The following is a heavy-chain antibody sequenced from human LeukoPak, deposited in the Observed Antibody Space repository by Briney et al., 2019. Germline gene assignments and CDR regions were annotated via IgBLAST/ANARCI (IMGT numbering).Heavy chain of an antibody. J-gene: IGHJ4*02. Sequence: GRSLRLSRAASGFTFSSHGMHWVRQAPGKGLEWVALIWYDGSDKYYEDSVKGRFTISRGNSKNTLYLQMNSLRTEDTAVYYCARDITDDSSAYPDYWGQGTLVTVSS. D-gene: IGHD3-22*01. CDR3: ARDITDDSSAYPDY. V-gene: IGHV3-33*01. CDR2: IWYDGSDK. CDR1: GFTFSSHG.